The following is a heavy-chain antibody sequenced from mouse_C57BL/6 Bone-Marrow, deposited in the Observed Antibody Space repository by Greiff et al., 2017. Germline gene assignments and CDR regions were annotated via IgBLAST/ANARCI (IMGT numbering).Heavy chain of an antibody. D-gene: IGHD2-12*01. CDR2: IYPSDSET. CDR1: GYTFTSYW. J-gene: IGHJ4*01. Sequence: VQLQQPGAELVRPGSSVKLSCKASGYTFTSYWMDWVKQRPGQGLEWIGNIYPSDSETHYNQKFKDKATLTVAKSSSTAYMQLSSLTSEDSAVYYGARKLSNDEREMDYWGQGTSVTVSS. V-gene: IGHV1-61*01. CDR3: ARKLSNDEREMDY.